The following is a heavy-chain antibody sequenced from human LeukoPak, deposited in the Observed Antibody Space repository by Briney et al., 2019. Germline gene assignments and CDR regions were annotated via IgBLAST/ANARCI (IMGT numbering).Heavy chain of an antibody. CDR3: ARSGYVFWFDP. CDR2: IYYSGGT. V-gene: IGHV4-59*01. D-gene: IGHD5-12*01. Sequence: PSETLSLTCTVSVASISSYYWTRIRQPPGKGLEWIGYIYYSGGTNYNPSLKSRVTISVDTSKNQFSLKLSSVTAADTAVYYCARSGYVFWFDPWGQGTLVTVSS. CDR1: VASISSYY. J-gene: IGHJ5*02.